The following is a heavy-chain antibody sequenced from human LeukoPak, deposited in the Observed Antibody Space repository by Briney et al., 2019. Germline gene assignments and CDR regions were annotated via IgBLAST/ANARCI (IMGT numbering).Heavy chain of an antibody. CDR2: INRDGSST. V-gene: IGHV3-74*01. Sequence: GGSLRLSCAASGFTFSSSWMHWVRQAPGKGLVWVSCINRDGSSTSYTDSVKGRFTISRDTAKNTLYLQINSRRAEGTAVYYCTRGAYSSGPFDPWGQGPLVSVSS. CDR3: TRGAYSSGPFDP. D-gene: IGHD6-19*01. CDR1: GFTFSSSW. J-gene: IGHJ5*02.